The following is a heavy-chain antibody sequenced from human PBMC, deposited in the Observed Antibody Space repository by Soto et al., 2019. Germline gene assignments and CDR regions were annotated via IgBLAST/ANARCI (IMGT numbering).Heavy chain of an antibody. CDR2: ISSSSTYI. CDR1: GITFSNYT. V-gene: IGHV3-21*01. J-gene: IGHJ4*02. Sequence: EVQLVESGGGPVKPGGSLRLSCAASGITFSNYTMNWFRQPPGKGLEWVSSISSSSTYIYYADSVKGRFTISRDNAKYSLYLQMHSLRAEDTALYYCARGLIAAAGRATDYWGQGTLVTVSS. CDR3: ARGLIAAAGRATDY. D-gene: IGHD6-13*01.